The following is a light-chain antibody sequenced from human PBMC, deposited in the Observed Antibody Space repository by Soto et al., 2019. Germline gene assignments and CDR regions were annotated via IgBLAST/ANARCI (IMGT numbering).Light chain of an antibody. Sequence: DIQMTQSPSSLSASVGDSVTITGRASQDISHFLAWYQQKPEKLPKLLISAASTLQSGVPSRFSGSGSGTDFTLTISSLQPEDFATYYYQKYDSAPQTFGQGTRLEIK. V-gene: IGKV1-27*01. J-gene: IGKJ5*01. CDR1: QDISHF. CDR3: QKYDSAPQT. CDR2: AAS.